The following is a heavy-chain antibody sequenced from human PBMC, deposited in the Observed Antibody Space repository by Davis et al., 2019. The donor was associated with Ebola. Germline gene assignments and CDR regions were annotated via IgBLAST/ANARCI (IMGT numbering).Heavy chain of an antibody. CDR2: IWSDGNNK. V-gene: IGHV3-33*01. D-gene: IGHD3-16*01. CDR3: ARDTGWGQDAFDI. J-gene: IGHJ3*02. CDR1: GFTFSSHA. Sequence: GESLKISCAASGFTFSSHAMHWVRRAPGKGLEWMAVIWSDGNNKYYADSVKGRFTISRDNAENSLYLQMNSLRDEDTAVYYCARDTGWGQDAFDIWGQGTMVTVSS.